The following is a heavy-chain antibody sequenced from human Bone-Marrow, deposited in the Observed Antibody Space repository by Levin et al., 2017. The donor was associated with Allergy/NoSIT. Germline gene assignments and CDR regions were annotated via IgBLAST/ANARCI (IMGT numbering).Heavy chain of an antibody. J-gene: IGHJ4*02. CDR3: ARGRPDVSSWWNFDY. D-gene: IGHD6-13*01. CDR2: IYNTGST. V-gene: IGHV4-30-4*01. CDR1: GGSMTSSDYY. Sequence: SETLSLTCTVSGGSMTSSDYYWHWIRQPPGKGLEWIGYIYNTGSTIYSPSLKSRISISIDTSKNQFFLKLDSVTVADTAVYFCARGRPDVSSWWNFDYWGQGILVTVSS.